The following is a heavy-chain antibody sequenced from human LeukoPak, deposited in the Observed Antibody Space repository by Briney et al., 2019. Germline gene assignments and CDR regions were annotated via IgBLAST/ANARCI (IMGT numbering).Heavy chain of an antibody. CDR3: ARADMYDILTGYYLFDY. Sequence: ASVKVSCKASGYTFTGYYMHWVRQAPGQGLEWMGWINPNSGGTNYAQKFQGWVTMTRDTSISTAYMELSRLRSDDTAVYYCARADMYDILTGYYLFDYWGQGTLVTVSS. CDR1: GYTFTGYY. V-gene: IGHV1-2*04. J-gene: IGHJ4*02. D-gene: IGHD3-9*01. CDR2: INPNSGGT.